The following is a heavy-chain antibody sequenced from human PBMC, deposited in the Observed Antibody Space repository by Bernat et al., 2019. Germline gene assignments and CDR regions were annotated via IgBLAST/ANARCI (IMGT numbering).Heavy chain of an antibody. CDR3: AKGGPGALNPMNCNFDY. CDR1: GFTFRNYA. J-gene: IGHJ4*02. Sequence: EVQVLESGGGLVQPGESLRLSCGASGFTFRNYAMSWVRQVPGKGLEWVSGSNNSCGTTYYADYVKGRFTISRDNSKNTLYLQMNSLRGEDTAVYYCAKGGPGALNPMNCNFDYWGQGTLVTVSS. D-gene: IGHD1-1*01. V-gene: IGHV3-23*01. CDR2: SNNSCGTT.